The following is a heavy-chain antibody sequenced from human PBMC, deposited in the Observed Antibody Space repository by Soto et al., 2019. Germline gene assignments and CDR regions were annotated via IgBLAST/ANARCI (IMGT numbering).Heavy chain of an antibody. D-gene: IGHD3-16*01. V-gene: IGHV2-5*01. J-gene: IGHJ4*02. CDR2: IYWNDDK. CDR1: GFSLSTSGVG. Sequence: SGPTLVNPTQTLTLTCTFSGFSLSTSGVGVGWIRQPPGKALEWLALIYWNDDKRYSPSLKSRLTITKDTSKNQVVLKMTNMDPVDTATYYCAHRHPVWGSAYYFDYWGQGTLVTVSS. CDR3: AHRHPVWGSAYYFDY.